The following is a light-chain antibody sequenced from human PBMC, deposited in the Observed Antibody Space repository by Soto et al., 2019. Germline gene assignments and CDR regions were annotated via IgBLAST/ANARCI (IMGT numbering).Light chain of an antibody. V-gene: IGKV3-20*01. J-gene: IGKJ4*01. CDR1: ESVSTNY. CDR3: QQYGSVPLT. CDR2: GAS. Sequence: EIVLTQSPGTLSLSPGERATLSCRASESVSTNYLAWYQQKPGQAPRLLISGASSRATGIPDRFSGSGSGADFTLTIIRLEPEDFAVYYCQQYGSVPLTFGGGTKVEIK.